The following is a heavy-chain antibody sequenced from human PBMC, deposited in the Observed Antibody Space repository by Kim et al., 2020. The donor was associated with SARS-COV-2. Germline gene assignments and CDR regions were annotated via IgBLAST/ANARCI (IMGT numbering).Heavy chain of an antibody. CDR1: GFTFSRYG. Sequence: GGSLRLSCAVSGFTFSRYGLRWVRQAPGKGLEWVACISYDGSHKYYEDSVKGRFTISIDNSKSTLFLQMNILRAEDTAMYYCAKDIYGSGIYTWGYLDYWGQGTLVTVSS. CDR3: AKDIYGSGIYTWGYLDY. V-gene: IGHV3-30*18. D-gene: IGHD3-10*01. CDR2: ISYDGSHK. J-gene: IGHJ4*02.